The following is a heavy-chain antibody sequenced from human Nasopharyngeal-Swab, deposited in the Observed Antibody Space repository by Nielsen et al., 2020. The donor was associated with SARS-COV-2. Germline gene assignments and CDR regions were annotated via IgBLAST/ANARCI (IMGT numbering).Heavy chain of an antibody. V-gene: IGHV3-21*01. CDR2: ITTGSYI. D-gene: IGHD6-25*01. J-gene: IGHJ2*01. CDR3: ARDLVSGWRAIGNWYFDL. Sequence: GESLKISCAASGFTFSSYGMNWVRQAPGKGLEWVSSITTGSYIFYTDSVKGRFTISRDNARSSLYLQMNSLRGDDTAVYYYARDLVSGWRAIGNWYFDLWGRGTLVTVSS. CDR1: GFTFSSYG.